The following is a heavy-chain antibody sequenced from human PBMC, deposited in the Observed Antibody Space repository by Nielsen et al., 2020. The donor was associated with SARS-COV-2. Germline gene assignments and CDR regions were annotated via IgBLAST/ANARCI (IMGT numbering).Heavy chain of an antibody. CDR2: VSGGGVIK. D-gene: IGHD1-14*01. CDR1: GFTFDDYA. Sequence: GESLKISCAASGFTFDDYAIHWVRQAPGKGLEWVALVSGGGVIKLYADSVRGRFTISRDNSNRSAYLQMDSLRTDDTALYFCARDRYETTNRYHPPDNWGQGTLVTVSS. J-gene: IGHJ4*02. CDR3: ARDRYETTNRYHPPDN. V-gene: IGHV3-30*03.